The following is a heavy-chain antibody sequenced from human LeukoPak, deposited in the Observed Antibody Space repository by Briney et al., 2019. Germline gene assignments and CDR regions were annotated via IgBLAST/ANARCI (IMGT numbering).Heavy chain of an antibody. D-gene: IGHD6-19*01. CDR1: GGSISSYC. J-gene: IGHJ4*02. CDR3: GRRAYSSGWYYFDF. CDR2: IFYSGGN. V-gene: IGHV4-59*08. Sequence: PSESLSLTCTVSGGSISSYCWSWIRQPPGKGLEWIGCIFYSGGNNYNPSLKSRITKSVDPAKNQSALKLSSVTAADPAVYYCGRRAYSSGWYYFDFWGQGTLVTVSS.